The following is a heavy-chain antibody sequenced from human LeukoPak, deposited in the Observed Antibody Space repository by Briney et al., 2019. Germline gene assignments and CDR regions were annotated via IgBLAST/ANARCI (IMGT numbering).Heavy chain of an antibody. CDR2: INPNSGGT. CDR1: GYTFTSYY. D-gene: IGHD3-22*01. Sequence: GASVKVSCKASGYTFTSYYMRWVRQAPGQGLEWMGWINPNSGGTNYAQKFQGRVTMTRDTSISTAHMELSRLRSDDTAVYYCARDFSEYYYDSSGYGREGDYWGQGTLVTVSS. J-gene: IGHJ4*02. CDR3: ARDFSEYYYDSSGYGREGDY. V-gene: IGHV1-2*02.